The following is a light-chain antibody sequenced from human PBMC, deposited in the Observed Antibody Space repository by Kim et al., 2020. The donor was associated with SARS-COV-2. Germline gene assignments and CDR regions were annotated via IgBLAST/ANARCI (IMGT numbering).Light chain of an antibody. V-gene: IGLV2-14*01. CDR3: SSYTSSSTLV. Sequence: QSALTQPASVSGSPGQSITISCTGTSSDVGGYNYVSWYQQHPGKAPKLMIYDVSKRPSGVSNRFSGSKCGNTASLTISGLQAEDEADYYCSSYTSSSTLVFGGGTKLTVL. CDR2: DVS. CDR1: SSDVGGYNY. J-gene: IGLJ2*01.